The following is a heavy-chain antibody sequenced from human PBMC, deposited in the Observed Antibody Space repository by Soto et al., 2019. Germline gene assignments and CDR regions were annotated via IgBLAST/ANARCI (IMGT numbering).Heavy chain of an antibody. CDR3: VRYRESGGSTWPIGAWFDP. CDR2: TYYRSNWYT. Sequence: HTLALTCVISGERFCSKSVACNLIRPSLSTLADGLGRTYYRSNWYTDYAPGVKIRLIINPDTSKNQISLQLSSVTAEDTGIYYCVRYRESGGSTWPIGAWFDPWGQGTLVTV. CDR1: GERFCSKSVA. J-gene: IGHJ5*02. D-gene: IGHD6-13*01. V-gene: IGHV6-1*01.